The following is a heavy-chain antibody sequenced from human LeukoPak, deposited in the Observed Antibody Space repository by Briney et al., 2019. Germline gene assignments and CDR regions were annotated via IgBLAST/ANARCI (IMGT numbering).Heavy chain of an antibody. J-gene: IGHJ4*02. CDR3: ARLTTMTTTGGPFDY. D-gene: IGHD4-17*01. CDR1: GFTFSSYE. V-gene: IGHV3-48*03. CDR2: ITSSGNTI. Sequence: GGSLRLSCAASGFTFSSYEMNWVRQAPGKGLEWVSYITSSGNTIYYADSVKGRFTISRDNTKNSLYLQMNSLRAEDTAVYYCARLTTMTTTGGPFDYWGQGTLVTVSS.